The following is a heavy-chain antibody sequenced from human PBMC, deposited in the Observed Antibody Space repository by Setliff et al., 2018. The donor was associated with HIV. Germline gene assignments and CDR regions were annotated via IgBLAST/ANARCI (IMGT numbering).Heavy chain of an antibody. D-gene: IGHD1-1*01. CDR2: IYYTGST. CDR1: GASVSSGGFY. CDR3: ARSNLEPTSRLFDP. J-gene: IGHJ5*02. Sequence: PSETLSLTCTVSGASVSSGGFYWSWIRQPPGKGLEWIGYIYYTGSTYYNPAFESRLIISHDMSTNRFALNLASVTAADTAVYYCARSNLEPTSRLFDPWGPGTLVTVSS. V-gene: IGHV4-30-4*08.